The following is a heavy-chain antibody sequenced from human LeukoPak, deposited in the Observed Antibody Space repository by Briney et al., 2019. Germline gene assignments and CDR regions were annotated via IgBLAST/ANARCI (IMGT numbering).Heavy chain of an antibody. J-gene: IGHJ4*02. D-gene: IGHD3-9*01. Sequence: SGGSLRLSCAASGFTFSSYAMSWVRQAPGRGLEWVSVISESGYSTYYADSVKGRFTISRDNSKSTLYLQMNSLRAEDTAVYYCAKDARPFFDILTGYYKSYFDYWGQGILVSVSS. CDR3: AKDARPFFDILTGYYKSYFDY. CDR1: GFTFSSYA. CDR2: ISESGYST. V-gene: IGHV3-23*01.